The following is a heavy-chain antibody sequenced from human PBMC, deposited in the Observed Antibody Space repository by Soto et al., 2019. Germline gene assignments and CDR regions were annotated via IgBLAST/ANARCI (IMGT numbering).Heavy chain of an antibody. J-gene: IGHJ3*02. V-gene: IGHV4-39*01. CDR3: ARRFLTYYYDSSGDDAFDI. D-gene: IGHD3-22*01. CDR2: IYYSGST. CDR1: GGSISSSSYY. Sequence: SETLSLTCAVCGGSISSSSYYGGWIRQPPGKGLEWIGSIYYSGSTYYNPSLKSRVTISVDTSKNQFSLKLSSVTAADTAVYYCARRFLTYYYDSSGDDAFDIWGQGTMVTVSS.